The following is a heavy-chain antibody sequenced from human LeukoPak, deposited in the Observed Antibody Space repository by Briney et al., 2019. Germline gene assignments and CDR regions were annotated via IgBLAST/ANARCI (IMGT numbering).Heavy chain of an antibody. V-gene: IGHV4-39*06. D-gene: IGHD3-10*01. CDR3: AGGPRQYYYSGSYHY. J-gene: IGHJ4*02. Sequence: SETLSLTCTVSGGSISSSNYYWGWMRQPPGKGLEWIGSISYSGSTYYNPSLKSRVTISLDTSKNQFALKLTSVTAADTAVYYCAGGPRQYYYSGSYHYWGQGTLVTVSS. CDR2: ISYSGST. CDR1: GGSISSSNYY.